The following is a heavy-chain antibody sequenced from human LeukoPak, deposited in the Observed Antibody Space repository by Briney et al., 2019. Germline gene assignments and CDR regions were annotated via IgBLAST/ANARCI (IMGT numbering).Heavy chain of an antibody. Sequence: GGSLRLSCVASGFTFSYYSMNWVRQAPGKGLEWVSYINSISGEIWYADSVKGRFTISRDDAKNSLYLQMNSLRAEDTAVYYCAKDKRDYGSGSYPQGPNWFDPWGQGTLVTVSS. J-gene: IGHJ5*02. CDR3: AKDKRDYGSGSYPQGPNWFDP. CDR1: GFTFSYYS. D-gene: IGHD3-10*01. V-gene: IGHV3-48*01. CDR2: INSISGEI.